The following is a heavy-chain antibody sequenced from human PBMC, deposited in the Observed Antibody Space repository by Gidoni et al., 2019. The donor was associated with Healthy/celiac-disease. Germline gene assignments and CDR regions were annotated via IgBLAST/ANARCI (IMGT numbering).Heavy chain of an antibody. CDR2: IHHSGST. CDR3: ARGPPMVVVPAAMEGGYYFDY. CDR1: GGSFTGYY. V-gene: IGHV4-34*01. J-gene: IGHJ4*02. Sequence: QAQLQQWGAGLLKPSETLSLTCAVYGGSFTGYYWSWIRQPPGKGLEWIGEIHHSGSTNYNPSLKSLVTIPVDTSKSQFSLKLSSVTAADTAVYYCARGPPMVVVPAAMEGGYYFDYWGQGTLVTVSS. D-gene: IGHD2-2*01.